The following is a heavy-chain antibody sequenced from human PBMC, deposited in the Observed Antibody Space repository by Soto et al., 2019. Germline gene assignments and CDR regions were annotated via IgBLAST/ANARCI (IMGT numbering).Heavy chain of an antibody. CDR1: GYTFTTFN. Sequence: QVQLVQSGAEVKKPGASVKVPCKASGYTFTTFNINWVRQATGQGLEWMGWTNPNSGHTGYAQKFQGRVTMTRDTSISTAYMELSRLTSEDTAVYYCTRGHNWFDPWGQGTLVTVSS. CDR3: TRGHNWFDP. J-gene: IGHJ5*02. V-gene: IGHV1-8*01. CDR2: TNPNSGHT.